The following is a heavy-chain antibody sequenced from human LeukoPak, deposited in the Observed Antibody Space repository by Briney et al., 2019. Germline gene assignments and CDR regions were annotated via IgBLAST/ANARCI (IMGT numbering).Heavy chain of an antibody. J-gene: IGHJ4*02. CDR3: ARGRLVGSSYGTFDY. V-gene: IGHV1-46*01. D-gene: IGHD5-18*01. CDR1: GYTFTSYY. Sequence: GASVKVSCKAPGYTFTSYYVHWVRQAPGQGLEWVGIINPSGGTTSNAQKFQGRVTMTRDMSTSTVYMELSSLRSEDTAVYYCARGRLVGSSYGTFDYWGQGTQVTVSS. CDR2: INPSGGTT.